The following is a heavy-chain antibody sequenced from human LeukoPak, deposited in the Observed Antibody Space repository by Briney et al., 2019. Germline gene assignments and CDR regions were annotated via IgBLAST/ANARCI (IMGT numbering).Heavy chain of an antibody. CDR2: ISSSSSYI. V-gene: IGHV3-21*01. D-gene: IGHD5-12*01. J-gene: IGHJ5*02. CDR3: ARDPKSWDIVATPA. CDR1: GFTFSSYS. Sequence: PGGSLRLSCAAPGFTFSSYSMNWVRQAPGKGLEWVSSISSSSSYIYYADSVKGRFTISRDNAKNSLYLQMNSLRAEDTAVYYCARDPKSWDIVATPAWGQGTLVTVSS.